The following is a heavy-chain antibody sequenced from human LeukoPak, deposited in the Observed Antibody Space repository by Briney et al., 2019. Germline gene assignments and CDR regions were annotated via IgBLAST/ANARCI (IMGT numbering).Heavy chain of an antibody. CDR2: INAGNGNT. Sequence: ASVKVSCKASGYTFTSYAMHWVRQAPGQRLEWMGWINAGNGNTKYSQEFQGRVTITRNTSISTAYMELSSLRSEDTAVYYCARGVRAPGLWFGESTRNYYFDYWGQGTLVTVSS. D-gene: IGHD3-10*01. CDR3: ARGVRAPGLWFGESTRNYYFDY. V-gene: IGHV1-3*03. CDR1: GYTFTSYA. J-gene: IGHJ4*02.